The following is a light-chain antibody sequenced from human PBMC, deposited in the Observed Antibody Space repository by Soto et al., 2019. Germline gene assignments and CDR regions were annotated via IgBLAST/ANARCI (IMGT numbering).Light chain of an antibody. V-gene: IGKV1-39*01. CDR1: QDIGAY. CDR2: AAS. CDR3: QHSYSTRT. Sequence: DIQMTQSPSSLSASIGDRVTISCRASQDIGAYVNWYQHKQGKAPRVLMYAASNLKSGVPPRFSGSGVGRDFTLTISDLQLEDFATYYCQHSYSTRTFGQGTKVERK. J-gene: IGKJ1*01.